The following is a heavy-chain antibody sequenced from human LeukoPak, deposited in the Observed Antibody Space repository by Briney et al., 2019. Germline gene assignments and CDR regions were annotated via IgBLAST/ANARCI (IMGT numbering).Heavy chain of an antibody. CDR1: GYTFTGYY. V-gene: IGHV1-2*02. CDR2: INPNSGGT. J-gene: IGHJ6*03. CDR3: AGAKQWLDSTYYYMDV. D-gene: IGHD6-19*01. Sequence: GASVKVSCKASGYTFTGYYMHWVRQAPGQGLEWMGWINPNSGGTNYAQKFQGRVTMARDTSISTAYMELSRLRSDDTAVYYCAGAKQWLDSTYYYMDVWGKGTTVTVSS.